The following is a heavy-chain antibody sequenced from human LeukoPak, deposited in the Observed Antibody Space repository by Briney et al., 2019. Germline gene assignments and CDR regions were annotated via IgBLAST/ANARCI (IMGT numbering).Heavy chain of an antibody. CDR1: GGSISSGSDY. J-gene: IGHJ4*02. CDR3: AREYCSGGSCYRAIDY. D-gene: IGHD2-15*01. Sequence: SETLSLTCTVSGGSISSGSDYWSWIRQPAGKGLEWIGRIYTSGSTKYNHSLKSRVTISVDTSKNQFSLKLSSVTAADTAVYYCAREYCSGGSCYRAIDYWGQGTLVTVSS. V-gene: IGHV4-61*02. CDR2: IYTSGST.